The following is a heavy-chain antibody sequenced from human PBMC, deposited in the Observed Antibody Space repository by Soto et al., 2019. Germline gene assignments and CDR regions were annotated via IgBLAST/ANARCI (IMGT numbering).Heavy chain of an antibody. CDR2: IYRTGNT. Sequence: QLQLQESGSRLVKSSQTLSLTCTVSGDSMTSGDYSWSWIRQPPGKGLEWLGYIYRTGNTNYSPSVKSRVPISQDRSKNQFSLELTSVTAADTPVYYCARGDYQYSIAYWGQGTLVNFSS. V-gene: IGHV4-30-2*01. CDR3: ARGDYQYSIAY. CDR1: GDSMTSGDYS. J-gene: IGHJ4*02. D-gene: IGHD2-2*01.